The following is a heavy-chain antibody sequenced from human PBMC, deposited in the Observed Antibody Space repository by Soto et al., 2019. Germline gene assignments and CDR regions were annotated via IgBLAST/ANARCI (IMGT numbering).Heavy chain of an antibody. V-gene: IGHV3-23*01. CDR3: ARGEAYYYDSSGYYSLSYGMDV. CDR2: ISGGGGTA. Sequence: GGSLRLSCAASGFTFSSYAMSWVRQAPGKGLEWVSGISGGGGTAYYADSVKGRFTISRDDSKNSLYLQMNSLKTEDTAVYYCARGEAYYYDSSGYYSLSYGMDVWGQGTTVTVSS. J-gene: IGHJ6*02. D-gene: IGHD3-22*01. CDR1: GFTFSSYA.